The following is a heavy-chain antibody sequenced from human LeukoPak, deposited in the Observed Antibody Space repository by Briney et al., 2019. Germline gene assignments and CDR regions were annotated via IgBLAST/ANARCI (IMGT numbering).Heavy chain of an antibody. CDR2: INPNSGGT. V-gene: IGHV1-2*02. CDR3: ARGRMGIAAAGMGY. J-gene: IGHJ4*02. Sequence: GASVKVSCKASGYTFTGYYMHWVRQAPGQGLEWMGWINPNSGGTNYAQKFQGRVTMTRDTSISTAYMELRRLRSDDTAVYYCARGRMGIAAAGMGYWGQGTLVTVSS. D-gene: IGHD6-13*01. CDR1: GYTFTGYY.